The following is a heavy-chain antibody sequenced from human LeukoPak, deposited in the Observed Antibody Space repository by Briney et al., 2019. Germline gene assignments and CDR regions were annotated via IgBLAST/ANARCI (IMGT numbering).Heavy chain of an antibody. Sequence: GGSLRLSCAASGFTFSSYSMNWVRQAPGKGLEWVSSISSSSSYIYYADSVKGRFTISRDNAKNSLYLQMNSLRAEDTAVYYCASDVSGWYEFDYWGQGTPVTVSS. CDR3: ASDVSGWYEFDY. V-gene: IGHV3-21*06. J-gene: IGHJ4*02. CDR2: ISSSSSYI. CDR1: GFTFSSYS. D-gene: IGHD6-19*01.